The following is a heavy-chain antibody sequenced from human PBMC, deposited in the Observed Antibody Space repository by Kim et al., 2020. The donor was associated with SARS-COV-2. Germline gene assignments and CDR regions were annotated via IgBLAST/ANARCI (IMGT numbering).Heavy chain of an antibody. CDR1: GFLFSNFA. V-gene: IGHV3-23*03. D-gene: IGHD3-3*01. CDR3: ANDHLAAGSDFYAMDV. Sequence: GGSLRLSCEVSGFLFSNFAMTWVRQAPGQGLEWVAVIDSGGYSAYYADSVRGRVSVSRDNSKDTVSLHMNSLRVEDTAASYCANDHLAAGSDFYAMDVWG. J-gene: IGHJ6*01. CDR2: IDSGGYSA.